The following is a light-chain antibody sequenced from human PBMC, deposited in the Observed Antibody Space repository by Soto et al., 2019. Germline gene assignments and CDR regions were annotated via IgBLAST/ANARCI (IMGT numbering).Light chain of an antibody. CDR3: SSYTTSGTLGI. V-gene: IGLV2-14*01. J-gene: IGLJ2*01. CDR2: EVT. Sequence: QSALTQPASVSGSPGQSITISCTGTTSDIGGYNYVSWYQQHPGKAPKLMIYEVTHRPSGVSNRFSGSKSGNTASLTISGLQPEDEADYYCSSYTTSGTLGIFGGGTKLTVL. CDR1: TSDIGGYNY.